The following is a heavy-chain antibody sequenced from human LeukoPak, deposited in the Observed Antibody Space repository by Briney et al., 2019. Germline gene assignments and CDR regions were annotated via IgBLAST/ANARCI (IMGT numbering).Heavy chain of an antibody. V-gene: IGHV3-53*01. CDR2: FYRGDTT. D-gene: IGHD2-21*01. CDR3: AREVISIPSYFDS. Sequence: GGSLRLSCAASGFIVSSSYMYWVRQALGKGLEWVSFFYRGDTTYYAESVRGRFTISRDNSKNTLYLLMNSLIPEDTAVYYCAREVISIPSYFDSWGQGTLVTVSS. J-gene: IGHJ4*02. CDR1: GFIVSSSY.